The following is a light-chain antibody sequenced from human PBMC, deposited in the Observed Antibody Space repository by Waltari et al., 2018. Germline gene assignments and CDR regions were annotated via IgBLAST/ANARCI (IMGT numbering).Light chain of an antibody. CDR2: QGN. CDR1: NNDVGTYDL. Sequence: QSALTQPASMSASPGQSTTISCTATNNDVGTYDLVSWYQQHPGRAPKLLIFQGNKRPSEVTGRVSGSKFADTACLTISGLQPEVEADYYCCSYAGTGLFGGGTKVNVL. J-gene: IGLJ3*02. V-gene: IGLV2-23*01. CDR3: CSYAGTGL.